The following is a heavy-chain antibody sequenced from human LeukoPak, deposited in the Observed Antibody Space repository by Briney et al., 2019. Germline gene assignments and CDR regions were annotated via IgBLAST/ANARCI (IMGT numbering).Heavy chain of an antibody. CDR1: ALTFSNYA. Sequence: PGGSLTLSCAAYALTFSNYAMTWVRQAPGKGLEWVSSINGSGSHTYYADSVTGRFTISRDNSKNTLYLQMNSLRAEDTAVYYCAKYFGGWYEDYWGQGTLVTVSS. CDR2: INGSGSHT. J-gene: IGHJ4*02. V-gene: IGHV3-23*01. D-gene: IGHD6-19*01. CDR3: AKYFGGWYEDY.